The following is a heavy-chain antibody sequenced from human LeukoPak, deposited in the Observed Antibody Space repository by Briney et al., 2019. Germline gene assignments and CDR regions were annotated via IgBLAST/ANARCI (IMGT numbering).Heavy chain of an antibody. CDR1: GGSISSSSYY. J-gene: IGHJ5*02. CDR2: IYYSGST. Sequence: SETLSLTCTVSGGSISSSSYYWGWIRQPPGKGLEWIGSIYYSGSTYYIPSLKSRVTISVDTSKNQFSLELSSVTAADTAVYYCARDGGYCSGGSCLGWFDPWGQGTLVTVSS. CDR3: ARDGGYCSGGSCLGWFDP. D-gene: IGHD2-15*01. V-gene: IGHV4-39*07.